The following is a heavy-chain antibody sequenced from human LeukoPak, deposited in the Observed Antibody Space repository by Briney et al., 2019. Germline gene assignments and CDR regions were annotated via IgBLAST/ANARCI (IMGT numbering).Heavy chain of an antibody. D-gene: IGHD2-21*02. Sequence: GGSLRLSCAASGFTFSSYSMNWVRQAPGKGLEWVSSISSSSSYIYYADSVKGRFTISRDNAKNSLYLQMNSLRAEDTAVYYCARDLSDSSNWFDPWGQGTLVTVSS. CDR1: GFTFSSYS. CDR2: ISSSSSYI. V-gene: IGHV3-21*01. J-gene: IGHJ5*02. CDR3: ARDLSDSSNWFDP.